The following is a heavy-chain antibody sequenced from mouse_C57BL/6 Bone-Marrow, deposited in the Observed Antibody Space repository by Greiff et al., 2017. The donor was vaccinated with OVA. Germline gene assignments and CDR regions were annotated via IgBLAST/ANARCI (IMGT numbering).Heavy chain of an antibody. CDR3: ARKEIYYGSSYY. Sequence: VMLVESGAELARPGASVKLSCKASGYTFTSYGISWVKQRTGQGLEWIGEIYPRSGNTYYNEKFKGKATLTADKSSSTAYMELRSLTSEDSAVYFCARKEIYYGSSYYWGQGTSVTVSS. J-gene: IGHJ4*01. CDR2: IYPRSGNT. D-gene: IGHD1-1*01. CDR1: GYTFTSYG. V-gene: IGHV1-81*01.